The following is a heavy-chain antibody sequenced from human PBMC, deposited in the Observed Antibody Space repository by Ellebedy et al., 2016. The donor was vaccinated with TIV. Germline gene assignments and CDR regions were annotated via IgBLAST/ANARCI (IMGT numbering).Heavy chain of an antibody. Sequence: GGSLRLXCAASGFTFSSFWIHWVRQAPGKGLVWVSSINTDGSRINYADSVKGRFTISRDNAKHTVSLQMNSLRTEDTAVYYCARDHGDYETSGFDLWGQGTMVTVSS. V-gene: IGHV3-74*01. J-gene: IGHJ3*01. CDR1: GFTFSSFW. D-gene: IGHD4-17*01. CDR3: ARDHGDYETSGFDL. CDR2: INTDGSRI.